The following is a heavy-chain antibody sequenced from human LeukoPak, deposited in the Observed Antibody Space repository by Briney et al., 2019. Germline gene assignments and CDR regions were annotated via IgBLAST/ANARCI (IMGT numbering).Heavy chain of an antibody. J-gene: IGHJ4*02. CDR1: GGSFSGYY. CDR2: INPRGST. V-gene: IGHV4-34*01. D-gene: IGHD5-24*01. CDR3: ARRRLGYYFDY. Sequence: SETLSLTCGVYGGSFSGYYWSWIRQPPGKGLEWIGEINPRGSTNYNPSLKSRVTLSADTSKNQFSLTLISVTAADTAVYYRARRRLGYYFDYWGQGTLVTVSS.